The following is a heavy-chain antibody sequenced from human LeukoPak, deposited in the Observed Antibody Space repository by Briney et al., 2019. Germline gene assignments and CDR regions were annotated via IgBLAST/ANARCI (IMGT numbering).Heavy chain of an antibody. CDR3: PRDRVGAIPYYFDY. CDR2: ISGSGGST. V-gene: IGHV3-23*01. CDR1: GFTFKSSA. D-gene: IGHD1-26*01. Sequence: GGSLRLSCAPSGFTFKSSAMTALRQAPGKGLEWVPAISGSGGSTYYADSVKGRFTISRDNSKNTLYLQMKSLRAEETAVYYCPRDRVGAIPYYFDYWGQGTLVTVSS. J-gene: IGHJ4*02.